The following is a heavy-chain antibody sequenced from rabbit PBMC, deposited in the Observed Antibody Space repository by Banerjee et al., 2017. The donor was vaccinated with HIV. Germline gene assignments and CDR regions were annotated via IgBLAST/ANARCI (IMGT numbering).Heavy chain of an antibody. CDR3: ARDFNL. V-gene: IGHV1S45*01. CDR1: GFDLSGYYY. Sequence: QEQLVESGGGLVQPGGSLTLSCTASGFDLSGYYYMCWVRQAPGKGLEWIGHIYTGSSGRIYYASWAKGRFTISKTSSTTVTLQMTSLTAADTATYFCARDFNLWGQGTLVTVS. CDR2: IYTGSSGRI. J-gene: IGHJ4*01.